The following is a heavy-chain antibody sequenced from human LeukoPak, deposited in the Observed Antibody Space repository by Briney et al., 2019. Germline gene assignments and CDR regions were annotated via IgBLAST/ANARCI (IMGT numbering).Heavy chain of an antibody. Sequence: SETLSLTCTVSGGSISSYYWSWIRQPPGKGLEWIGYIYYSGSTNYNPSLKSRVTISVDTSKNQFSLKLSSVTAADTAVYYCASALYDSSSADAFDIWGQGTMVTVSS. CDR2: IYYSGST. D-gene: IGHD3-22*01. V-gene: IGHV4-59*01. CDR3: ASALYDSSSADAFDI. CDR1: GGSISSYY. J-gene: IGHJ3*02.